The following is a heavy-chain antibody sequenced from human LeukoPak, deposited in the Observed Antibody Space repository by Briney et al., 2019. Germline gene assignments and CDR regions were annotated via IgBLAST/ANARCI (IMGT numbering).Heavy chain of an antibody. D-gene: IGHD2-2*02. Sequence: ASVKVSCKASGYTFTSYDINWVRQATGQGLEWMGWMNPNSGNTGYAQKFQGRVTMTRNTSISTAYMELSSLRSEDTAVYYCARTTAAIHADAFDIWGQGTMVTVYS. CDR3: ARTTAAIHADAFDI. CDR1: GYTFTSYD. CDR2: MNPNSGNT. V-gene: IGHV1-8*01. J-gene: IGHJ3*02.